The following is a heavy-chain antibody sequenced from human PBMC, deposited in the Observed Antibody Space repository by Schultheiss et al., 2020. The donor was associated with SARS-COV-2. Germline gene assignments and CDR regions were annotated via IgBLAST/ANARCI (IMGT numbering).Heavy chain of an antibody. CDR1: GFTFSGSA. CDR2: IRSKANSYAT. V-gene: IGHV3-73*01. D-gene: IGHD4-23*01. J-gene: IGHJ6*02. Sequence: GESLKISCAASGFTFSGSAMHWVRQASGKGLEWVGRIRSKANSYATAYAASVKGRFTISRDISKNTLYLQMNSLRAEDTAVYYCARSKTVANMDVWGQGTTVTVSS. CDR3: ARSKTVANMDV.